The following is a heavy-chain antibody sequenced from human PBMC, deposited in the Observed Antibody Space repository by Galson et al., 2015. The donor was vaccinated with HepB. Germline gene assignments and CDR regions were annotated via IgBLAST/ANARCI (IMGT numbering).Heavy chain of an antibody. V-gene: IGHV1-46*03. CDR1: GYTFTSYY. J-gene: IGHJ6*02. CDR3: ARDPNGGPYYYDSSGYYYYYYYGMDV. Sequence: SVKVSCKASGYTFTSYYMHWVRQAPGQGLEWMGIINPSGGSTSYAQKFQGRVTMTRDTSTSTVYMELSSLRSEDTAVYYCARDPNGGPYYYDSSGYYYYYYYGMDVWGQGTTVTVSS. CDR2: INPSGGST. D-gene: IGHD3-22*01.